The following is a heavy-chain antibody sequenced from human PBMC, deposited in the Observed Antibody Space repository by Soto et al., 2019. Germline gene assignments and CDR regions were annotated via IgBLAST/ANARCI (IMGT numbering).Heavy chain of an antibody. CDR3: AKKVNSGPGSQYFDY. J-gene: IGHJ4*02. CDR2: FRSSGDGGTT. CDR1: GFTFSGYS. Sequence: GGSLRLSCAASGFTFSGYSMSWVRQAPGKGLEWVSGFRSSGDGGTTYYADSVKGRFTISRDNSKNTLFLQMNSLRAEDTAIYYCAKKVNSGPGSQYFDYWGQGTLVTVYS. D-gene: IGHD3-10*01. V-gene: IGHV3-23*01.